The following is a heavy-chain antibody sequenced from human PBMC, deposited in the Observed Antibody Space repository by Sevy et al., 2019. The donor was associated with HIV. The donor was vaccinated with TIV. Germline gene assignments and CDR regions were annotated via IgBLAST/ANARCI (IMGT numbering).Heavy chain of an antibody. D-gene: IGHD2-21*02. V-gene: IGHV4-59*01. J-gene: IGHJ4*02. Sequence: SETLSLTCSVSGGSISGYYCSWIRQPPGKGLEWIGYINYSGSTNYNPSLKSRVTISVDTSKNQFSLKLSSVTAADTAVYYCARVAYCGGDCYPFDYWGQGTLVTVSS. CDR1: GGSISGYY. CDR3: ARVAYCGGDCYPFDY. CDR2: INYSGST.